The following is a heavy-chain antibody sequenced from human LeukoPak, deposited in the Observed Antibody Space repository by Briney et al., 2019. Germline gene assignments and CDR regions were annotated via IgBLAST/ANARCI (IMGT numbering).Heavy chain of an antibody. V-gene: IGHV3-74*01. CDR3: ARVRPPYYDILTGYSVRDAFDI. CDR2: IDSDGSTT. D-gene: IGHD3-9*01. Sequence: GGSLRLSCAASGFTFSDYWMHWVLQAPGKGLVWVSRIDSDGSTTSHADSVKGRFTISRDNAKNTLYLQMNSLRAEDTAVCYCARVRPPYYDILTGYSVRDAFDIWGQGTTVTVSS. J-gene: IGHJ3*02. CDR1: GFTFSDYW.